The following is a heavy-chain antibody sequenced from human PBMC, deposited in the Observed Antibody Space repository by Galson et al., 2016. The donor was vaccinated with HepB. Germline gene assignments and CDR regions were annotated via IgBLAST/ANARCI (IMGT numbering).Heavy chain of an antibody. CDR3: VRGIVVVLAATGYFQY. D-gene: IGHD2-15*01. CDR1: GFTFSNYA. CDR2: ISSNGGNT. J-gene: IGHJ1*01. Sequence: SLRLSCAASGFTFSNYAMHWVRQAPGKGLEYVSAISSNGGNTYYADSVKGRFTISRDNSKNTLYLQMSSLRTEDTAVYYCVRGIVVVLAATGYFQYWGQGTLVTVSS. V-gene: IGHV3-64D*06.